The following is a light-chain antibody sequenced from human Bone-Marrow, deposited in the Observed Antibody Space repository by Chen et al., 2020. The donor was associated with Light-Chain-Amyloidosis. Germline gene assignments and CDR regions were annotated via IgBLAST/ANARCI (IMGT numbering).Light chain of an antibody. CDR2: EVT. CDR3: SSYTSTNTLV. Sequence: QSALTQPASVSGSPGQSITFSCTGTRSDVGGDNHVSWYPQHPDQAPKLMIYEVTNRPSWVPDRFSGSTADNTASLTISGLQTEDEADYFCSSYTSTNTLVFGSGTRVTVL. CDR1: RSDVGGDNH. V-gene: IGLV2-14*01. J-gene: IGLJ1*01.